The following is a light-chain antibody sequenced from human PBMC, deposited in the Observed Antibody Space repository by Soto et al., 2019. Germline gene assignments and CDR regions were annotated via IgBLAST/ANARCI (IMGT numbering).Light chain of an antibody. Sequence: DIQMTQSPSSLSASVGDRVTITCQASQDISRYLNWYQHKPGKAPKLLIYDASNLETRVPSRFSGSGSGTGFTLTISSLQPEDFATYFCLSGHSRPFGGGTKVDIK. J-gene: IGKJ4*01. CDR1: QDISRY. V-gene: IGKV1-33*01. CDR3: LSGHSRP. CDR2: DAS.